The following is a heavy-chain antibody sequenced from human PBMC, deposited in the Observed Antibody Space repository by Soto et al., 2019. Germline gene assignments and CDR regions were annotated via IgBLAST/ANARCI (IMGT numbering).Heavy chain of an antibody. CDR2: ISAYNGNT. CDR1: GYTFTSYG. J-gene: IGHJ6*03. Sequence: ASVKVSCKASGYTFTSYGISWVRQANGQGLEWMGWISAYNGNTNYAQKLQGRVTMTTDTSTSTAYMELRSLRSDDTAVYYCARDVYAYYDFWSGSSATSDYYYYYMDVWGKGTTVTVSS. CDR3: ARDVYAYYDFWSGSSATSDYYYYYMDV. V-gene: IGHV1-18*01. D-gene: IGHD3-3*01.